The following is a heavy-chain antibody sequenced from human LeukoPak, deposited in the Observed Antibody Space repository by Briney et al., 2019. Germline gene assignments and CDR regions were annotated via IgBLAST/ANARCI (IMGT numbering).Heavy chain of an antibody. CDR1: GFIFSDFS. CDR2: MSEDGNEI. V-gene: IGHV3-7*01. J-gene: IGHJ4*02. Sequence: GGSLRLSCTVSGFIFSDFSMSWVRQAPGKGLEWVAKMSEDGNEIFYVDSVKGRFTISRDITKKSLYLQLNSLRPEDSAVYYCARPRGCGSARCNNFDYWGQGTLVTVSS. D-gene: IGHD2-2*01. CDR3: ARPRGCGSARCNNFDY.